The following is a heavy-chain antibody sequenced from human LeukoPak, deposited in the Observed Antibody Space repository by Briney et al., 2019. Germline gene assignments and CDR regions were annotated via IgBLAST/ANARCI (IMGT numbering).Heavy chain of an antibody. Sequence: PSETLSLTCTVSGGSISSSSYYWGWIRQPPGKGLEWIGSIYYSGSTYYNPSLKSRVTISVDTSKNQFSLKLSSVTAADTAVYYCARRKDIVVVPAALYMDVWGKGTTVTVSS. J-gene: IGHJ6*03. CDR3: ARRKDIVVVPAALYMDV. D-gene: IGHD2-2*01. CDR1: GGSISSSSYY. CDR2: IYYSGST. V-gene: IGHV4-39*01.